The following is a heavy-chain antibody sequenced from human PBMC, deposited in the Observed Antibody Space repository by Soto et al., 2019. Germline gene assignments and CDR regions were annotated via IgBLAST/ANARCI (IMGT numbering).Heavy chain of an antibody. D-gene: IGHD6-13*01. CDR2: ISTDGSST. CDR1: GFTFSDYR. V-gene: IGHV3-74*01. Sequence: EVQLVESGGDLVQPGGYLRISCAASGFTFSDYRMHWVRQAPWKGLVWVSTISTDGSSTYYADYVKGRFTISRDNAKHTLNLQMNSLRAEDKAIYYCTRADRTIWYQYLFWGQGTLVTVSS. J-gene: IGHJ4*02. CDR3: TRADRTIWYQYLF.